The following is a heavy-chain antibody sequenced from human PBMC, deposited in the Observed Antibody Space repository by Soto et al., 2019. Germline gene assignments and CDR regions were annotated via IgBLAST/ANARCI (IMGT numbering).Heavy chain of an antibody. CDR1: GFTFSSYA. Sequence: GGSLRLSCAASGFTFSSYAMSWVRQAPGKGLEWVSAISGSGGSTYYADSVKGRFTISRDNSKNTLYLQMNSLRAEDTAVYYCAKAGSSWYFNYYYGMDVWGQGTTVTVSS. CDR3: AKAGSSWYFNYYYGMDV. D-gene: IGHD6-13*01. V-gene: IGHV3-23*01. J-gene: IGHJ6*02. CDR2: ISGSGGST.